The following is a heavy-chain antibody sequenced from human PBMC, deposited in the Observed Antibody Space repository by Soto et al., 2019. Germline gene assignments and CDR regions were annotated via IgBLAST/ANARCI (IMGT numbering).Heavy chain of an antibody. CDR1: GYTFTSYG. J-gene: IGHJ4*02. Sequence: ASVKVSCKASGYTFTSYGISWVRQAPGQGLEWMGWISAYNGNTNYAQKLQGRVTMTTDTSTSTAYRELRSLRSDDTAVYYCARVLSEAHDFWSVSPSYLAYWGKGTLVTVSS. V-gene: IGHV1-18*01. D-gene: IGHD3-3*01. CDR2: ISAYNGNT. CDR3: ARVLSEAHDFWSVSPSYLAY.